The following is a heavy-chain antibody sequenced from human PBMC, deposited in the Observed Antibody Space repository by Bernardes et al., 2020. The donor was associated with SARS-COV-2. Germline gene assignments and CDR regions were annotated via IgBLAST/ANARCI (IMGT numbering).Heavy chain of an antibody. V-gene: IGHV3-66*01. CDR1: GFTVTFTY. D-gene: IGHD6-19*01. CDR2: IYSGGNT. Sequence: VGSLILSCAASGFTVTFTYMSWVRQAPGTGLAWVSFIYSGGNTYYADSVKDRFTISRDNSKNTLYLQMNSLRAEDTAVYYCASSWLIRGGGLDVWGQGTTVAISS. J-gene: IGHJ6*02. CDR3: ASSWLIRGGGLDV.